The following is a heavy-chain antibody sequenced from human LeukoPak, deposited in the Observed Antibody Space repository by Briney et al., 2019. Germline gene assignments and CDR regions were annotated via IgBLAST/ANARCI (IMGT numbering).Heavy chain of an antibody. V-gene: IGHV4-59*12. Sequence: SETLSLTCTVSGGSISDYYWSWIRQPPGKGLEWVGHIYYSGNTNYNPSLKSRVTISVDTSKNQFSLKLSSVTAADTAVYYCARGSQSLGYCSGGSCRAKIFDYWGQGTLVTVSS. CDR3: ARGSQSLGYCSGGSCRAKIFDY. CDR2: IYYSGNT. D-gene: IGHD2-15*01. CDR1: GGSISDYY. J-gene: IGHJ4*02.